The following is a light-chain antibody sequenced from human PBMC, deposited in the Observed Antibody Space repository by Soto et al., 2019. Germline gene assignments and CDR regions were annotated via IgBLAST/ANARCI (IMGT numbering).Light chain of an antibody. Sequence: QSALTQPRSMSGSPGQSVTISCTGTSSDVGAYTYVSWYQHHPGKAPKLMIYDVTKRPSGVPDRFSGSKSGNTASLTISGLQAEDEADYYCCSYSGSLLAVFGGGTKLTVL. CDR2: DVT. V-gene: IGLV2-11*01. CDR3: CSYSGSLLAV. CDR1: SSDVGAYTY. J-gene: IGLJ2*01.